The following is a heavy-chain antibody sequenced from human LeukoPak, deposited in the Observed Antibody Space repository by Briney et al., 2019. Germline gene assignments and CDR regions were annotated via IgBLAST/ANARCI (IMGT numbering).Heavy chain of an antibody. CDR3: AKDEAEAGKGPDY. CDR2: IRYDGGNK. Sequence: GGSLRLPCAASGFTFSSYGMHWVRQAPGKGLEWVAFIRYDGGNKYYADSVKGRFTISRDNSKNTLYLQMNSLRAEDTAVYYCAKDEAEAGKGPDYWGQGTLVTVSS. V-gene: IGHV3-30*02. D-gene: IGHD6-19*01. CDR1: GFTFSSYG. J-gene: IGHJ4*02.